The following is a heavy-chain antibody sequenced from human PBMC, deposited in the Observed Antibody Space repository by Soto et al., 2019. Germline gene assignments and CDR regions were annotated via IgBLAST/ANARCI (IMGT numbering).Heavy chain of an antibody. CDR1: GFTVSSNY. D-gene: IGHD3-3*01. Sequence: PGGSLRLSCAASGFTVSSNYMSWVRQAPGKGLEWVSVIYSGGSTYYADSVKGRFTISRDHSKNPLYLQMTSLRAEDTAVYYCARDIRIFGVVTEVRGAFAIWGQGTMATVS. CDR2: IYSGGST. J-gene: IGHJ3*02. CDR3: ARDIRIFGVVTEVRGAFAI. V-gene: IGHV3-66*01.